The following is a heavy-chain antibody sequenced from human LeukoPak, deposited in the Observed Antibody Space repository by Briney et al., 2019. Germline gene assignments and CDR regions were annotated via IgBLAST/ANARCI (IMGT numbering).Heavy chain of an antibody. V-gene: IGHV4-59*01. CDR2: IYYSGST. CDR1: GGSISTYY. D-gene: IGHD2-21*01. CDR3: ARGVVIAPQTLDY. J-gene: IGHJ4*02. Sequence: SETLSLTCTVSGGSISTYYWSWIRQPPGKGLEWIGYIYYSGSTNYNPSLKSRVIISVDTSKNQISLKLSSVTAADTAVYYCARGVVIAPQTLDYWGQGTLVTVSS.